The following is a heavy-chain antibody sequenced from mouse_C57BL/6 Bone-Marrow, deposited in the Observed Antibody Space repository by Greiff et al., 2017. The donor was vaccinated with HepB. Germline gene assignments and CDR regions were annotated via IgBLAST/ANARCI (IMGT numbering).Heavy chain of an antibody. CDR1: GYTFTSYW. Sequence: QVQLLQPGAELVKPGASVKMSCKASGYTFTSYWITWVKQRPGQGLEWIGDIYPGSGSTNYNEKFKSKATLTVDTSSSTAYMQLSSLAPEDSAVYYCARSVFAYWGQGTLVTVSA. CDR2: IYPGSGST. V-gene: IGHV1-55*01. CDR3: ARSVFAY. J-gene: IGHJ3*01.